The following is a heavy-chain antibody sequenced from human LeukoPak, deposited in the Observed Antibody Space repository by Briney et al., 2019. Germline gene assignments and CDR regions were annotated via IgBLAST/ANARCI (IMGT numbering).Heavy chain of an antibody. Sequence: ASVKVSCKASGYTFTSYDINWVRQANGQGLEWMGWMNPNSGNTGYAQKFQGRVTMTRNTSISTAYMELSSLRSEDTAVYYCARGRRRDGYNYVYWGQGTLVTVSS. CDR2: MNPNSGNT. V-gene: IGHV1-8*01. J-gene: IGHJ4*02. CDR3: ARGRRRDGYNYVY. CDR1: GYTFTSYD. D-gene: IGHD5-24*01.